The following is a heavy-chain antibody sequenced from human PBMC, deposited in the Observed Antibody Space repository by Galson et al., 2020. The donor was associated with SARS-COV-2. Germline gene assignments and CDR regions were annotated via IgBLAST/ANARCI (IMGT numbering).Heavy chain of an antibody. Sequence: GESLKISCAASGFTFSSYAMHWVRQAPGKGLEWVAAISYEGSNKHYADSVKGRFTISRDNSKNTLYLQMNSLRAEDTAVYYCASWVAAAASSVDDGGQGTVVSVSS. CDR3: ASWVAAAASSVDD. CDR2: ISYEGSNK. V-gene: IGHV3-30-3*01. CDR1: GFTFSSYA. J-gene: IGHJ4*02. D-gene: IGHD6-13*01.